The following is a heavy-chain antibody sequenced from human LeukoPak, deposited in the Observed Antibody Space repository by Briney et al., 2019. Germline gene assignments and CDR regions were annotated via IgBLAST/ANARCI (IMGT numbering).Heavy chain of an antibody. D-gene: IGHD6-19*01. V-gene: IGHV3-53*01. J-gene: IGHJ4*02. CDR3: ARDMAVAGIDY. CDR2: IYRDGST. Sequence: GGSLRPSLAASGLTVSSNYMSWVRRAPGKGLEWVSVIYRDGSTSYADSVKGRFTISRDNSKNTLYLQMNTLRAEDTAVYYCARDMAVAGIDYWGQGTLVTVSS. CDR1: GLTVSSNY.